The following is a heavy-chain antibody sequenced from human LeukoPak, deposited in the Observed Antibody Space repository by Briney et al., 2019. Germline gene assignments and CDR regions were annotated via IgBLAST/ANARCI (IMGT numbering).Heavy chain of an antibody. CDR3: ARVWSSGSPSSGY. CDR1: GGTFSSYA. Sequence: GASVKVSCKASGGTFSSYAISWVRQAPGQGLEWMGGIIPIFGTANYAQKFQGRVTITADKSTSTAYMELSSLRSEDTAVYYCARVWSSGSPSSGYWGQGTLVTVSS. V-gene: IGHV1-69*06. J-gene: IGHJ4*02. D-gene: IGHD1-26*01. CDR2: IIPIFGTA.